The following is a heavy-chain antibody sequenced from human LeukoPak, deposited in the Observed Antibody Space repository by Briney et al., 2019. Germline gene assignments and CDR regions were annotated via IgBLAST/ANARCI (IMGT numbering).Heavy chain of an antibody. V-gene: IGHV2-5*02. CDR2: IYWDDDK. D-gene: IGHD5-12*01. Sequence: SGPTLVNPTQALTLTCAFSGFSLSSGGAGVGWVRQPPGKALECLAIIYWDDDKRYNPSLKSRLTITKDTSRRQVVVTMTDMHPACTPTYYCVHRAPARRTHSISGFSGEHLLFWGQGTLVPVSS. CDR1: GFSLSSGGAG. CDR3: VHRAPARRTHSISGFSGEHLLF. J-gene: IGHJ4*02.